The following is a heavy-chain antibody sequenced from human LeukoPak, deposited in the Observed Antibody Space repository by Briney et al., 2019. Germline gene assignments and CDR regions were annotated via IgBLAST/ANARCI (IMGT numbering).Heavy chain of an antibody. CDR3: ARDLVSGYGDYALRGMAFAI. CDR1: GGSISSGGYY. J-gene: IGHJ3*02. Sequence: SQTLSLTCTVSGGSISSGGYYWSWIRQHPGKGLEWIGYIYYSGSTYYNPSLKSRVTISVDTSKNQFSLKLSSVTAAETAVYYCARDLVSGYGDYALRGMAFAIWGQGTMVTVSS. V-gene: IGHV4-31*03. CDR2: IYYSGST. D-gene: IGHD4-17*01.